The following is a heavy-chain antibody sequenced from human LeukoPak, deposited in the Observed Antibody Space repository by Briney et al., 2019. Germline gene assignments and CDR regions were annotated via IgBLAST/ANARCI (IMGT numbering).Heavy chain of an antibody. D-gene: IGHD3-10*01. Sequence: SETLSLTCIVSGGSINSYWSWIRQPAGKGLEWIGRISGSGTITYNPALQSRLTISIDTSKNQFSLRLMSVTAADTAVYYCARDSGTTGEVKFDPWGQGILVTVSS. V-gene: IGHV4-4*07. CDR3: ARDSGTTGEVKFDP. J-gene: IGHJ5*02. CDR2: ISGSGTI. CDR1: GGSINSY.